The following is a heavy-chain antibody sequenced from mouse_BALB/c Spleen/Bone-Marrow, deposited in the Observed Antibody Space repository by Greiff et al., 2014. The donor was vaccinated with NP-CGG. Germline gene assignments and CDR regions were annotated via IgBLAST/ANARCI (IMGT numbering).Heavy chain of an antibody. CDR1: GYTFTSYW. J-gene: IGHJ3*01. Sequence: LQQSGSELVRPGASVKLSCKASGYTFTSYWMHWVKQRHGRGLEWIGNVYPGNDNSNYDEKFKSKGTLTVDTSSSTAYMHLSSLTSEDSAVYYCTRSGGNYNFAYWGQGTLVTVSA. CDR3: TRSGGNYNFAY. V-gene: IGHV1S22*01. D-gene: IGHD2-1*01. CDR2: VYPGNDNS.